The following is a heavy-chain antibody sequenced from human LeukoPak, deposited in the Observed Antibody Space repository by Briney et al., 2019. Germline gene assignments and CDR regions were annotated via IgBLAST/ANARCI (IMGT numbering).Heavy chain of an antibody. CDR1: GYTFTSYD. V-gene: IGHV1-8*01. J-gene: IGHJ4*02. CDR2: MNPNSGNT. Sequence: GASVKVSCKASGYTFTSYDIDWVRQATGQGLEWMGWMNPNSGNTGYAQKFQGRVTMTRNTSISTAYMELSSLRSEDTAVYYCARPHKGRSGWYLLGYWGQGTLVTVSS. CDR3: ARPHKGRSGWYLLGY. D-gene: IGHD6-19*01.